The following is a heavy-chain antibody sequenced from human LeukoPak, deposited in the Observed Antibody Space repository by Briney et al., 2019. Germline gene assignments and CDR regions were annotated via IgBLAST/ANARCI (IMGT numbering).Heavy chain of an antibody. CDR3: ARPTSYWDAFDI. V-gene: IGHV5-51*01. Sequence: GESLKISCKGGGYSFTNYWIVWVRQMPGKGLEWMGVIYYDDSETQYSPSFQGQVTISVDKSISTVYLQWSALKASDSAIYYCARPTSYWDAFDIWGQGTMVTVSS. CDR1: GYSFTNYW. J-gene: IGHJ3*02. D-gene: IGHD1-26*01. CDR2: IYYDDSET.